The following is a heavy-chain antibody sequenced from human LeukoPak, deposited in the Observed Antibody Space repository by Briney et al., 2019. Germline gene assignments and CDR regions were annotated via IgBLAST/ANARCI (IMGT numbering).Heavy chain of an antibody. CDR1: GYTFTSYD. D-gene: IGHD3-3*02. J-gene: IGHJ6*02. CDR2: MNPNSSNE. Sequence: ASVKVSCTASGYTFTSYDINWVRQATGQGLEWLGWMNPNSSNECSPHYFQGRVTMTRDISKSTAYVELSSLTSEDTAVYYCARGVLDGVDVWGQGTAVTVSS. V-gene: IGHV1-8*01. CDR3: ARGVLDGVDV.